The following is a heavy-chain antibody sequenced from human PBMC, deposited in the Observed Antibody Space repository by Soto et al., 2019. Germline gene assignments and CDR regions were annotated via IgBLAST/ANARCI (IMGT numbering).Heavy chain of an antibody. J-gene: IGHJ4*02. CDR1: GFSFSSYA. D-gene: IGHD2-15*01. V-gene: IGHV3-23*01. CDR3: ARDGGYCSGGSCYSVDYFDY. CDR2: ISGSGGST. Sequence: GGFLRLSCAASGFSFSSYAMRWVRQAPGKGLEWVSAISGSGGSTYYADSVKGRFTISRDNSKNTLYLQMNSLRAEDTAVYYCARDGGYCSGGSCYSVDYFDYWGQGTLVTVSS.